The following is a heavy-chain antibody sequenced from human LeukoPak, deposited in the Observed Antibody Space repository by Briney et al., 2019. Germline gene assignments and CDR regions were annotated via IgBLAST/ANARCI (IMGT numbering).Heavy chain of an antibody. D-gene: IGHD3-3*01. J-gene: IGHJ4*02. V-gene: IGHV4-30-4*01. CDR1: GVSISSGDYY. CDR3: ARDAGHYDFWTGYYTGPFDY. Sequence: PSQTLSLTCTVSGVSISSGDYYWSWFRHPPGKGLGGIGYIYKSGSTYYNPSLKSRVTISVDTSKNQFSLNLSSVAAADTAMYYCARDAGHYDFWTGYYTGPFDYWGRGTLVTVSS. CDR2: IYKSGST.